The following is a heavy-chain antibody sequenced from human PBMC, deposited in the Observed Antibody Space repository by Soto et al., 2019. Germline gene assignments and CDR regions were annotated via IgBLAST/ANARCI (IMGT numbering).Heavy chain of an antibody. Sequence: PGGSLRLSCAASGFTVSSNYMSWVRQAPGKGLEWVSVIYSGGSTYYADSVKGRFTISRDNSKNTLYLQMNSLRAEDTAVYYCARFNYDSSEDAFDIWGQGTMVTVSS. CDR2: IYSGGST. V-gene: IGHV3-53*01. CDR1: GFTVSSNY. D-gene: IGHD3-22*01. J-gene: IGHJ3*02. CDR3: ARFNYDSSEDAFDI.